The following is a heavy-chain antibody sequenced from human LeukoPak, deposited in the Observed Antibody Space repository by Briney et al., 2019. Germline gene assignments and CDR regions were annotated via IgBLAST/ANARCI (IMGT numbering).Heavy chain of an antibody. J-gene: IGHJ5*02. D-gene: IGHD3-9*01. V-gene: IGHV4-4*07. CDR1: GGSISSYY. CDR3: ARVAYDILTDGWFDP. Sequence: SETLSLTCTVSGGSISSYYWSWIRQPAGKGLEWIGRIYTSGSTNYNPSLKSRVTMSVDTSKNQFSLKLSSVTAADTAVYYCARVAYDILTDGWFDPWGQGTLVTVSS. CDR2: IYTSGST.